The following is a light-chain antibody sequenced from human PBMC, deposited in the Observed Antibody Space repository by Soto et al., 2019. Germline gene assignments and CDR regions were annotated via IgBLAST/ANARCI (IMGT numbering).Light chain of an antibody. J-gene: IGKJ1*01. Sequence: EIVLTQSPGTLSLSPGERATLSCRASQSVSSSFLAWYQQKPGQAPRLLIYGSSTRATGIPDRFSGSRSGTDFTLTISRLEPEDFAVYFCRLYGSSRWTFGQGTKVDIK. CDR2: GSS. V-gene: IGKV3-20*01. CDR3: RLYGSSRWT. CDR1: QSVSSSF.